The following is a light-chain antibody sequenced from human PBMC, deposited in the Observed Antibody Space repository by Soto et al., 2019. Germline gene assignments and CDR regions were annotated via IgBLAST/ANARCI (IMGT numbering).Light chain of an antibody. J-gene: IGKJ2*01. CDR1: QSVSSSY. CDR2: GAS. V-gene: IGKV3-20*01. Sequence: EIVLTQSPGTLSLSPGERATLSCRASQSVSSSYLAWYQQKPGQAPRLLIYGASSRATGIPDRFSGSGSGTEFTLTISRLEEDDVVAYYCRQYGSSPPYTFGQGTKLEIK. CDR3: RQYGSSPPYT.